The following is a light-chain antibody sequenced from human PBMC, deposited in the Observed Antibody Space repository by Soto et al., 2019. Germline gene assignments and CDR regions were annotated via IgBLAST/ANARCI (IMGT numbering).Light chain of an antibody. CDR2: EVS. V-gene: IGLV2-23*02. J-gene: IGLJ1*01. CDR1: SSDVGSYNL. Sequence: QSVLTQPASVSGSPGQSITISCTGTSSDVGSYNLVSWYQQHPCKAPKLMIYEVSKRPSGVSNRFSGSKSGSTASLTISGLQAEDEADYYCCSYAGSSTLYVFGTGTKVTVL. CDR3: CSYAGSSTLYV.